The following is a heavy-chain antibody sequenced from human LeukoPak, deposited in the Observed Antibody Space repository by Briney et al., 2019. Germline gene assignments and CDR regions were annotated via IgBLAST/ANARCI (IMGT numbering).Heavy chain of an antibody. CDR1: GLSFSNDA. J-gene: IGHJ4*02. Sequence: PGRSLRLSCAASGLSFSNDAMHWVRQAPGKGLEWVAVISDDASNKYYADSVKGRFTISRDNSKNTLYLQMNSLRAEDTAVYYCARDRGLVCGSYGLFDYWGQGTLVTVSS. D-gene: IGHD1-26*01. CDR2: ISDDASNK. CDR3: ARDRGLVCGSYGLFDY. V-gene: IGHV3-30-3*01.